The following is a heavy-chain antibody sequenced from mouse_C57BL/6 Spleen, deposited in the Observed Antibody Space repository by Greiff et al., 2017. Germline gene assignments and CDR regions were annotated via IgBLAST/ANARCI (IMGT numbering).Heavy chain of an antibody. J-gene: IGHJ4*01. D-gene: IGHD2-5*01. V-gene: IGHV1-74*01. CDR1: FYTFTIYF. CDR3: ANSNYAMDY. Sequence: QVQLHHPLPALFPPFPPFTSSFNSSFYTFTIYFIHFFKQSPGQFLEWIGRIHPSDSDTNYNQKFKGKSTLTVDKSSSTAYMQLSSLTSEDSAVYYCANSNYAMDYWGQGTSVTVSS. CDR2: IHPSDSDT.